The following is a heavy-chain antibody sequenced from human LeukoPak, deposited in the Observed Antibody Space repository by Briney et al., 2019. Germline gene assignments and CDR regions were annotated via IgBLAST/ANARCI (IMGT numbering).Heavy chain of an antibody. V-gene: IGHV4-31*03. D-gene: IGHD2-15*01. Sequence: PSETLSLTCTVSGGSISSGGYYWSWIRQHPGKGLEWIGYIYYSGSTYYNPSLRSRVTISVDTSKNQFSLKLSSVTAADTAVYYCARENEAASIDYWGQGTLVTVSS. CDR2: IYYSGST. CDR3: ARENEAASIDY. CDR1: GGSISSGGYY. J-gene: IGHJ4*02.